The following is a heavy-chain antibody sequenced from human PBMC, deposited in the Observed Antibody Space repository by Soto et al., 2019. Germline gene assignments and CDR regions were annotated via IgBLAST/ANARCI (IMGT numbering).Heavy chain of an antibody. D-gene: IGHD6-25*01. CDR3: AKGSASRRPYYFHF. CDR1: GFTFSTYA. J-gene: IGHJ4*02. Sequence: GGSLRLSCATSGFTFSTYAMSWVRQSPGKGLEWVSAITASGGDTFHADSVKGRFTISRDSTQDTLYLQMNSLQADDAAVYFCAKGSASRRPYYFHFPGQAILVTLSS. CDR2: ITASGGDT. V-gene: IGHV3-23*01.